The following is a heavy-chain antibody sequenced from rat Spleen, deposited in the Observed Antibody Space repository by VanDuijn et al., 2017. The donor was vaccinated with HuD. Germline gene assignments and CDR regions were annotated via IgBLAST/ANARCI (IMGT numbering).Heavy chain of an antibody. CDR3: ARDSTYASLDY. CDR1: GFTFSDYY. D-gene: IGHD1-2*01. V-gene: IGHV5-29*01. Sequence: EVHLVESGGGLVPPGRSLKLSCAASGFTFSDYYMAWVRQAPTKGLEWVASISYEGSSTYYGDSVKGRFTISRDNAKSNLYLQMDSLRSEDTATYYCARDSTYASLDYWGQGVTVTVSS. CDR2: ISYEGSST. J-gene: IGHJ2*01.